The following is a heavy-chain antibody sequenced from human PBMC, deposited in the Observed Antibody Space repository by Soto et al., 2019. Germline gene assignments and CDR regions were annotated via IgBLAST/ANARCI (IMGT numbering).Heavy chain of an antibody. D-gene: IGHD1-26*01. Sequence: SETLSLTCLVSGGSMTDYYWSWIRQAPGKGLEWIGFVFYSGTTNYNPSLKSRVTLSIDTSKNEFSLTLTSVTAADTAVYYCARRSHYFAPGGEGTLVPGSS. J-gene: IGHJ5*02. V-gene: IGHV4-59*01. CDR2: VFYSGTT. CDR3: ARRSHYFAP. CDR1: GGSMTDYY.